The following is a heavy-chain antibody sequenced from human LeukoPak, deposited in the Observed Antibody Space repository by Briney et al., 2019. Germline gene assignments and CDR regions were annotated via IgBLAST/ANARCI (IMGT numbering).Heavy chain of an antibody. V-gene: IGHV3-15*07. Sequence: GGSLRLSWAASGFTFSNAWMNWVRQAPGKGLEWVGRIKSKTDGGTTDYAAPVKGRFTISRDDSKNTLYLQMNSLKTEDTAVYYCSTTYYYDSSEGYWGQGTLVTVSS. CDR3: STTYYYDSSEGY. CDR2: IKSKTDGGTT. CDR1: GFTFSNAW. J-gene: IGHJ4*02. D-gene: IGHD3-22*01.